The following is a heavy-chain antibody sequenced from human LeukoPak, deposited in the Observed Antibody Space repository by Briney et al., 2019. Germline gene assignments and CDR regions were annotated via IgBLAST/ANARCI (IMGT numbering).Heavy chain of an antibody. CDR2: ISYDGSNK. Sequence: GGSLRLSCAASGFTFSSYAMHWVRQAPGKGLEWVAVISYDGSNKYYADSVKGRFTISRDNSKNTLYLQMNSLRVEDTPLYYCARGWDNNDSSGYSAWGQGTLVTVSS. CDR3: ARGWDNNDSSGYSA. V-gene: IGHV3-30-3*01. D-gene: IGHD3-22*01. CDR1: GFTFSSYA. J-gene: IGHJ4*02.